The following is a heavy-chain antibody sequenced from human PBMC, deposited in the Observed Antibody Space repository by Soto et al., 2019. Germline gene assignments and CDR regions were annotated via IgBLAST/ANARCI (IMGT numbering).Heavy chain of an antibody. J-gene: IGHJ4*02. V-gene: IGHV3-74*01. CDR1: GVTFSTYW. D-gene: IGHD3-16*01. CDR2: IKTDGSVT. CDR3: ARDLGGSHDY. Sequence: GGSLRLSCSASGVTFSTYWMHWVRQAPGKGLVWVSRIKTDGSVTTYADSVKGRFTISRDNAKNTLYLQMNTLRAEDTAVYYCARDLGGSHDYWGRGTLVTVSS.